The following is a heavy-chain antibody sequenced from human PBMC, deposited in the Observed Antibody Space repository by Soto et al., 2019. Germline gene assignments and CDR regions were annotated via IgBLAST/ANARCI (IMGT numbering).Heavy chain of an antibody. J-gene: IGHJ6*02. D-gene: IGHD2-15*01. CDR2: IIPIFGTA. CDR3: AKSQGGSSSLDIYYYYYYGMDV. CDR1: GGTFSSYA. V-gene: IGHV1-69*13. Sequence: GASVKASCKAPGGTFSSYAISWVRQAPGQGLEWMGGIIPIFGTAKYAQKFQGRVTITADESTSTGYMELSSLRSEDTAVYYCAKSQGGSSSLDIYYYYYYGMDVWGQGTTVTVSS.